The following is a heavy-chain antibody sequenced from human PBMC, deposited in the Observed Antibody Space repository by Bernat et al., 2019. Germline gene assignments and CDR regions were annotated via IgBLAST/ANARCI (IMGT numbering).Heavy chain of an antibody. D-gene: IGHD4/OR15-4a*01. CDR1: GFTFSSYG. J-gene: IGHJ6*03. Sequence: QVQLVESGGGVVQPGRSLRLSCAASGFTFSSYGMHWVRQAPGKGLEWVAVIWYDGSNKYYADSVKGRFTISRDNSKNTLYLQMNSLRAEDTDVYYCARAVDGAGNLDYYMDVWGKGTTVTVSS. CDR2: IWYDGSNK. V-gene: IGHV3-33*01. CDR3: ARAVDGAGNLDYYMDV.